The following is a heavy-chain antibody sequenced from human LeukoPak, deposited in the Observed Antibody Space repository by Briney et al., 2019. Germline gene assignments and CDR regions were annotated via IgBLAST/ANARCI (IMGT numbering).Heavy chain of an antibody. V-gene: IGHV3-7*01. CDR3: ARSGMVRGVIPHFDY. CDR2: IKEDGSEK. D-gene: IGHD3-10*01. Sequence: GGSLRLSCAGSGFTFSSYWMSWVRQAPGKGLEWVAIIKEDGSEKYYVDSVKGRFTLSRDNAKNSLYLQMNSLRVEDAAVYYCARSGMVRGVIPHFDYWGQGTLVTVSS. J-gene: IGHJ4*02. CDR1: GFTFSSYW.